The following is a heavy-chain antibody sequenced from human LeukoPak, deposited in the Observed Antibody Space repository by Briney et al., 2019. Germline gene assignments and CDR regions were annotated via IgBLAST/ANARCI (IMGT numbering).Heavy chain of an antibody. CDR3: ARWAYWVRGHYYGMDV. D-gene: IGHD3-10*01. CDR1: GGSISGYS. J-gene: IGHJ6*02. CDR2: IYYSGST. Sequence: KPSETLSLTCTVSGGSISGYSWNWIRQPPGKGLEWIGYIYYSGSTNYNPSLKSRVTISVDTSKNQFSLKLSSVTAADTAVYYCARWAYWVRGHYYGMDVWGQGTTVTVSS. V-gene: IGHV4-59*08.